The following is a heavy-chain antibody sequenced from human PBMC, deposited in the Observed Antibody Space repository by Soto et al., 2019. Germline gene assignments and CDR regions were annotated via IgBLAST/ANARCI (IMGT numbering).Heavy chain of an antibody. D-gene: IGHD3-10*01. CDR3: ARDGPYYYASRMDV. Sequence: EVQLVESGGGLVQPGGSLRLSCAASGIPVSSNYMTWVRQALGKGLEWVSVLHSGGDTYYANSVKGRFTISRHDSTNTLFLQMNSLTAEDTAVYYCARDGPYYYASRMDVWGQGTTVTVSS. V-gene: IGHV3-53*04. CDR2: LHSGGDT. CDR1: GIPVSSNY. J-gene: IGHJ6*02.